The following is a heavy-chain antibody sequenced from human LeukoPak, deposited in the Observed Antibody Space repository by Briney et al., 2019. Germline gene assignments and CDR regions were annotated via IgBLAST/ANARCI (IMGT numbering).Heavy chain of an antibody. CDR1: GFSFSGYA. Sequence: PGGSLRLSCAASGFSFSGYAMSWVRQAPGKGLDWVSGVSDSGVNTYYADSVKGRFTISRDNSKNTLFLQMNSLRAEDTAVYYCAKGLHFWSGYYDYWGQGTLVTVSS. CDR3: AKGLHFWSGYYDY. J-gene: IGHJ4*02. D-gene: IGHD3-3*02. CDR2: VSDSGVNT. V-gene: IGHV3-23*01.